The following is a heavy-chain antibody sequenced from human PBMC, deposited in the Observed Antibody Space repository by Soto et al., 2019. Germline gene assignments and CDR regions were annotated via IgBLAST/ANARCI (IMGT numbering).Heavy chain of an antibody. CDR3: ARQIYDSDTGPNFQYYFDS. V-gene: IGHV5-10-1*01. J-gene: IGHJ4*02. D-gene: IGHD3-22*01. CDR1: GYSFAGYW. CDR2: IDPSDSQT. Sequence: PGESLKISCKGSGYSFAGYWITWVRQKPGKGLEWMGRIDPSDSQTYYSPSFRGHVTISATKAITTVFLQWSSLRASDTAMYYCARQIYDSDTGPNFQYYFDSWGQGTPVTVSS.